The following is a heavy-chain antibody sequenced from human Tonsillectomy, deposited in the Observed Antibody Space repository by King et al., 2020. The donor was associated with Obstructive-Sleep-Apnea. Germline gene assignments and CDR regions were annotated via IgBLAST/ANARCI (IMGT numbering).Heavy chain of an antibody. Sequence: QLQESGPGLVKPSETLSLICTVSGGSISSYYWSWIRQPPGKGLEWIGEIYYSGSTNYNPSLKSRATISVDTSKNHFSLKLTSVTAADTAVYYCARLDSSSCYWGQGTLVTVSS. CDR2: IYYSGST. D-gene: IGHD6-13*01. CDR3: ARLDSSSCY. CDR1: GGSISSYY. V-gene: IGHV4-59*08. J-gene: IGHJ4*02.